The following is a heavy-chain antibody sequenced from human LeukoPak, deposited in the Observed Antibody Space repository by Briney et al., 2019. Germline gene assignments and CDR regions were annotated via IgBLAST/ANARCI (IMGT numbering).Heavy chain of an antibody. J-gene: IGHJ4*02. V-gene: IGHV1-18*01. CDR1: GYTFTSYG. CDR3: ARDAEYDFWSGYPAFDY. D-gene: IGHD3-3*01. Sequence: ASVKVSCKASGYTFTSYGISWVRQAPGQELEWMGWISAYNGNTNYAQKLQGRVTMTTDTSTSTAYMELRSLRSDDTAVYYCARDAEYDFWSGYPAFDYWGQGTLVTVSS. CDR2: ISAYNGNT.